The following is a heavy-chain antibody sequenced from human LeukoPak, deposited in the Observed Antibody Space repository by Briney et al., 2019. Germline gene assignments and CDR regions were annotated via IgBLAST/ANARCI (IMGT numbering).Heavy chain of an antibody. CDR1: GYTFTSYY. V-gene: IGHV1-46*01. J-gene: IGHJ3*02. CDR3: ARGSSRSPRDAFDI. CDR2: ISPSGAST. Sequence: ASVKVSCKASGYTFTSYYMHGVRQARGQGLEWMGIISPSGASTTYAQNFQGRVTMTRDMSTSTLYMELSSLKSEDTAVYYCARGSSRSPRDAFDIWGQGTMVTVSS.